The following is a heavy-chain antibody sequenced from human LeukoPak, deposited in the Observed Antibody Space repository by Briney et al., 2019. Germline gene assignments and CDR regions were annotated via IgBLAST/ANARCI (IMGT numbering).Heavy chain of an antibody. CDR2: IIPIFGTA. CDR1: GGTFSSYA. CDR3: TRDLGGKLGTFDY. V-gene: IGHV1-69*01. J-gene: IGHJ4*02. D-gene: IGHD3-16*01. Sequence: SVKVSCKASGGTFSSYAISWVRQAPGQGLEWMGGIIPIFGTANYAQKFQGRVTITADESTSTAYMELSSLRSEDTAVYYCTRDLGGKLGTFDYWGQGTLVTVSS.